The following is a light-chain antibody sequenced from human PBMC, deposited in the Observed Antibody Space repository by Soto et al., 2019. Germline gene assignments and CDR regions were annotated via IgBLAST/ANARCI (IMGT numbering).Light chain of an antibody. Sequence: EIVLTQSPDTLSLSPGDRATLSCRASQSVGTSLAWYKQQPGQAPRLLIHDAAYRASGIPERFRGSGSGTAFSLSISSLEPDDFAVYYCQHRSSWPRSFGRGTKVEV. CDR1: QSVGTS. CDR2: DAA. V-gene: IGKV3-11*01. J-gene: IGKJ1*01. CDR3: QHRSSWPRS.